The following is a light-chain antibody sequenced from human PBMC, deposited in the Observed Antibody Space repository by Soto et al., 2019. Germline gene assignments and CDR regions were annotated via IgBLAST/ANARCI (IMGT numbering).Light chain of an antibody. CDR1: QGISSA. V-gene: IGKV1-13*02. CDR3: HQFNTYPWT. Sequence: AIQLTQSPSSLSASVGDRVTITCRASQGISSALAWFQQRPGKPPKLLIYDASSLESGVPSRFGGSGSGTEFTLTISSLQPEDFATYYCHQFNTYPWTLGQGTKVDIK. J-gene: IGKJ1*01. CDR2: DAS.